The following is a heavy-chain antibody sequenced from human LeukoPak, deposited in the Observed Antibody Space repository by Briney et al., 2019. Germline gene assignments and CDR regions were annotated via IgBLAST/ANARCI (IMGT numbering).Heavy chain of an antibody. D-gene: IGHD3-10*01. Sequence: GGSLRLSCAASGFTFSSYGMHWVRQAPGKGLEWVTVISYDGSDEYYVDSVKGRFTISRDNSKNTLFLQMNSLRPEDTAVYYCAKDSSSGSSYYFHGIDVWGQGTTVTVS. CDR1: GFTFSSYG. V-gene: IGHV3-30*18. CDR3: AKDSSSGSSYYFHGIDV. CDR2: ISYDGSDE. J-gene: IGHJ6*02.